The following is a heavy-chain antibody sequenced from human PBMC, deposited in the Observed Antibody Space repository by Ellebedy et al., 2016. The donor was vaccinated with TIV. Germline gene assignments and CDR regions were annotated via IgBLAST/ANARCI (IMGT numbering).Heavy chain of an antibody. J-gene: IGHJ4*02. CDR2: ISSGGSSI. V-gene: IGHV3-48*04. CDR3: ASVASGYYLL. D-gene: IGHD3-3*01. Sequence: GGSLRLSXAASGFTFSDYGMYWVRQAPGKGLEWVSYISSGGSSIYYADSVKGRFTISRDNAKNSLYLQMNSLRAEDTAMYYCASVASGYYLLWGQGTLLTVSS. CDR1: GFTFSDYG.